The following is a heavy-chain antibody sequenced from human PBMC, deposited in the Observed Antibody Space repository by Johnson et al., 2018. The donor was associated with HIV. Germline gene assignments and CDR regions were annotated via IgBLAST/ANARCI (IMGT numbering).Heavy chain of an antibody. CDR1: GFTFNTYG. Sequence: QVQLVESGGGVVQPGGSLRLSCAASGFTFNTYGMDWVRQAPGQGPEWVAFIRYDGSRKYYADSVKGRFTISRDNAKNSLYLQMNSLRAEDTAVYYCARVGDGSGYYFDAFDIWGQGTMVTVSS. CDR3: ARVGDGSGYYFDAFDI. J-gene: IGHJ3*02. CDR2: IRYDGSRK. V-gene: IGHV3-30*02. D-gene: IGHD3-22*01.